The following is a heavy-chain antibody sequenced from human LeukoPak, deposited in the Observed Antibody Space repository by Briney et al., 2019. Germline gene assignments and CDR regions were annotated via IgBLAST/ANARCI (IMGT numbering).Heavy chain of an antibody. J-gene: IGHJ3*02. CDR1: GFTFSSYA. V-gene: IGHV3-23*01. CDR3: AKDLDGRDYDLLTGYGFLAAFDI. CDR2: ISGSGGST. Sequence: GGSLRLSCAASGFTFSSYAMSWVRQAPGKGLEWVSAISGSGGSTYYADSVKGRFTISRDNSKNTLYLQTNSLRAKDTAVYYCAKDLDGRDYDLLTGYGFLAAFDIWGQGTMVTVSS. D-gene: IGHD3-9*01.